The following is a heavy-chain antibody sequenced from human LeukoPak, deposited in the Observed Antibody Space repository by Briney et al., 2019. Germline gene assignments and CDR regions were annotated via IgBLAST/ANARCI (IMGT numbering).Heavy chain of an antibody. D-gene: IGHD3-3*01. CDR1: GYTFTGYY. CDR2: INPNSGAT. J-gene: IGHJ4*02. Sequence: ASVKVSCKAPGYTFTGYYMHWVRQAPGQGLEWMGWINPNSGATNYAQKFQDRVTMTGDTSISTAYMEMTRLTSDDTAVYYCARGVAIPALRAHFWGQGTLVTVSS. V-gene: IGHV1-2*02. CDR3: ARGVAIPALRAHF.